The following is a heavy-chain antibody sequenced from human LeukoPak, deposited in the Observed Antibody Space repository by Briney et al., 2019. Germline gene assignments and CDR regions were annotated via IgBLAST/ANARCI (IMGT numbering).Heavy chain of an antibody. V-gene: IGHV1-18*01. CDR1: GYTFTSYG. J-gene: IGHJ3*02. D-gene: IGHD3-22*01. CDR3: ARGYDSSRRGAFDI. CDR2: ISAYNGNT. Sequence: ASVKVSCKASGYTFTSYGINWVRQAPGQGLEWMGWISAYNGNTNYAQKFQGRVAITTDTSTSTAYMELRSLRSDDTAVYYCARGYDSSRRGAFDIWGQGTMVTVSS.